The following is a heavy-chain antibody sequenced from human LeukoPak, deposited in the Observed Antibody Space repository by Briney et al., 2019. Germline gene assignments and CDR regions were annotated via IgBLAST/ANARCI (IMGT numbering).Heavy chain of an antibody. D-gene: IGHD6-19*01. Sequence: PGGSLRLSCAASGFTFSSYAMHWVRQAPGKGLEWVAVISYDGSNKYYADSVKGRFTISRDNSKNTLYLQMNSLRAEDTAVYYCARGAEEVIAVADYWGQGTLVTVSS. CDR2: ISYDGSNK. V-gene: IGHV3-30-3*01. J-gene: IGHJ4*02. CDR3: ARGAEEVIAVADY. CDR1: GFTFSSYA.